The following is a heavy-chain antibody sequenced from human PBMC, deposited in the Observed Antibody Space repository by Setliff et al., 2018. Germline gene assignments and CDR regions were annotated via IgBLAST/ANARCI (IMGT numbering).Heavy chain of an antibody. V-gene: IGHV1-2*06. CDR1: GYTFTGYY. CDR2: INPNSGGT. Sequence: ATVKVSCKASGYTFTGYYMYWVRQAPGQGLEWMGRINPNSGGTNSAQKFQGRVTMTRDTSISTAYMELSRLRSDDTAVYYCARESTAKNFWGEYSDYWGQGTLVTVSS. J-gene: IGHJ4*02. D-gene: IGHD3-3*01. CDR3: ARESTAKNFWGEYSDY.